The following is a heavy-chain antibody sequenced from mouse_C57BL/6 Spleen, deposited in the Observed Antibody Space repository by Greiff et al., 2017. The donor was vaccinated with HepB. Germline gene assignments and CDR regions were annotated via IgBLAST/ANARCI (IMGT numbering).Heavy chain of an antibody. V-gene: IGHV1-9*01. Sequence: VKLMESGAELMKPGASVKLSCKATGYTFTGYWIEWVKQRPGHGLEWIGEILPGSGSTNYNEKFKGKATFTADTSSNTAYMQLSSLTTEDSAIYYCAKFITTVVAPYAMDYWGQGTSVTVSS. J-gene: IGHJ4*01. CDR3: AKFITTVVAPYAMDY. CDR1: GYTFTGYW. CDR2: ILPGSGST. D-gene: IGHD1-1*01.